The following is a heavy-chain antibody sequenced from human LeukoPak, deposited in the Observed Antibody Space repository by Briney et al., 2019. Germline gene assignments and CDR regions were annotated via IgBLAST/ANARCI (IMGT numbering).Heavy chain of an antibody. D-gene: IGHD6-13*01. Sequence: ASVKVSCKASGYTFTGYYMHWVRQAPGQGLEWMGWINPNSGGTNYAQKFQGWVTMTRDTSISTAYMELSRLRSDDTAVYYCARSSSFRIAAAGTRDYWGQGTLVTVSS. CDR2: INPNSGGT. CDR3: ARSSSFRIAAAGTRDY. V-gene: IGHV1-2*04. J-gene: IGHJ4*02. CDR1: GYTFTGYY.